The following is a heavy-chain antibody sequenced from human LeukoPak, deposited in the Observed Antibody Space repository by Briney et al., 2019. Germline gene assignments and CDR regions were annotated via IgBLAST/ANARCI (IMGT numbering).Heavy chain of an antibody. J-gene: IGHJ6*03. CDR1: GYTFTSYA. CDR2: INTNTGNP. D-gene: IGHD6-19*01. V-gene: IGHV7-4-1*02. Sequence: GASVKVSCKASGYTFTSYAMNWVRQAPGQGLEWMGWINTNTGNPTYAQGFTGRFVFSLDTSLSTAYLQISSLKAEDTAVYYCAREKSSGWEWAPGKYYYYYYMDVWGKGTTVTVSS. CDR3: AREKSSGWEWAPGKYYYYYYMDV.